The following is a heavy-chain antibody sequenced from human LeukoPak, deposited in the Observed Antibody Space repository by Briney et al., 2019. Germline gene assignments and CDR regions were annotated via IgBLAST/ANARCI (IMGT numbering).Heavy chain of an antibody. CDR3: ASRKLGNDY. Sequence: SETLSLTCTVSGGSVSDYYWSWIRQSPGKGLEWIGYIYYTGSTSYNPSLRSRVTISADTSKNQFSLKLSSMTAADTAVYYCASRKLGNDYWGQGTLVTVSS. CDR2: IYYTGST. CDR1: GGSVSDYY. V-gene: IGHV4-59*02. J-gene: IGHJ4*02. D-gene: IGHD7-27*01.